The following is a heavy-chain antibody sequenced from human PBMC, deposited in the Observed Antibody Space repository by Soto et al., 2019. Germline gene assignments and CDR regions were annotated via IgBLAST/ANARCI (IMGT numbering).Heavy chain of an antibody. D-gene: IGHD3-9*01. CDR3: ARGQDYDILTGYYRFSDWFDP. CDR1: GGSISSSSYY. V-gene: IGHV4-39*01. CDR2: IYYSGST. J-gene: IGHJ5*02. Sequence: PSETLSLTCTVSGGSISSSSYYWGWIRQPPGKGLEWIGSIYYSGSTYYNPSLKSRVTISVDTSKNQFSLKLSSVTAADTAVYYCARGQDYDILTGYYRFSDWFDPWGQGTLVTVSS.